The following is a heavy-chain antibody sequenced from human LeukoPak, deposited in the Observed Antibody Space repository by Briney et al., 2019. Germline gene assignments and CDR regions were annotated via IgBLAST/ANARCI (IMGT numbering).Heavy chain of an antibody. CDR2: ISSSSSTI. Sequence: GGSLRLSCAASGFTFSSYSMNWVRQAPGKGLEWVSYISSSSSTIYYADSVEGRFTISRDNAKNSLYLQMNSLRAEDTAVYYCARDHTTENDYWGQGTLVTVSS. D-gene: IGHD4-17*01. CDR1: GFTFSSYS. CDR3: ARDHTTENDY. J-gene: IGHJ4*02. V-gene: IGHV3-48*01.